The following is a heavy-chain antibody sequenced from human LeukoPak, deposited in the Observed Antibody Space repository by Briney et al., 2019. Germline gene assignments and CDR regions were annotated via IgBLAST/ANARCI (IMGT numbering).Heavy chain of an antibody. CDR1: GFTFIGYW. D-gene: IGHD2-15*01. CDR3: ARARGCSGGRCSNFDY. CDR2: IKQDGSEK. J-gene: IGHJ4*02. Sequence: GGSLRLSCAASGFTFIGYWMSWARKAPGKGRGWVANIKQDGSEKYYVDSLKGRFTISRDNARNSLYLQMNSLRTEDTAVYYCARARGCSGGRCSNFDYWGQGTLVAVSS. V-gene: IGHV3-7*01.